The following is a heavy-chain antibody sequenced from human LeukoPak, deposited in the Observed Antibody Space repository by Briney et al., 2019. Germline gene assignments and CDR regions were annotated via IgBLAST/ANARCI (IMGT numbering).Heavy chain of an antibody. J-gene: IGHJ3*02. D-gene: IGHD5-18*01. CDR2: ISAYNGNT. Sequence: GASVKVSCKASGYTFTSYGISWVRQAPGQGLEWMGWISAYNGNTNYAQKLQGRVTMTTDTSTSTAYMELRSLRSDDTAVYYCARRIRLWLGDDAFDIWGQGTMVTVSS. CDR1: GYTFTSYG. CDR3: ARRIRLWLGDDAFDI. V-gene: IGHV1-18*01.